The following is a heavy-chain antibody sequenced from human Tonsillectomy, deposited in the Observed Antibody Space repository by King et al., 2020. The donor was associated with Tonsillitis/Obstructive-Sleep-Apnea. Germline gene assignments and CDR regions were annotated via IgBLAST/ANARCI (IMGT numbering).Heavy chain of an antibody. Sequence: QLVQSGAEVKKPGASVKVSCKASGYTFIGYYIHWVRQAPGQGLEWVGWINPNSGATNYAQKFQGRVTMTRETSVNTAYMELSRLRSDDMAVYYCAGGGTLTTPMQFDPWGQGTLVTASS. V-gene: IGHV1-2*02. CDR2: INPNSGAT. CDR3: AGGGTLTTPMQFDP. CDR1: GYTFIGYY. D-gene: IGHD4-11*01. J-gene: IGHJ5*02.